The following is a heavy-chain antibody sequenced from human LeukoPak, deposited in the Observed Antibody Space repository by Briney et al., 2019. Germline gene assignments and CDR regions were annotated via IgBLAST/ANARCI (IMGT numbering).Heavy chain of an antibody. Sequence: PSETLSLTCAVYGGSFSGYYWSWIRQPPGKGLEWIGEINHSGSTNYNPSLKSRVTISVDTSKNQFFLKLSSVTAADTAVYYCARGRMNYYGSGSYYWFDPWGQGTLVTVSS. CDR2: INHSGST. CDR1: GGSFSGYY. J-gene: IGHJ5*02. V-gene: IGHV4-34*01. D-gene: IGHD3-10*01. CDR3: ARGRMNYYGSGSYYWFDP.